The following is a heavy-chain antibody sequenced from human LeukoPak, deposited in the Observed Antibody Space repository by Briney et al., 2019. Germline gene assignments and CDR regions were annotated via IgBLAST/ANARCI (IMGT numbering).Heavy chain of an antibody. CDR1: GYTFTSYG. J-gene: IGHJ4*02. CDR3: ARYMVRGVPFDY. CDR2: INPNSGGT. D-gene: IGHD3-10*01. Sequence: ASVKVSCKASGYTFTSYGISWVRQAPGQGLEWMGWINPNSGGTNYAQKFQGRVTMTRDTSISTAYMELSRLRSDDTAVYYCARYMVRGVPFDYWGQGTLVTVSS. V-gene: IGHV1-2*02.